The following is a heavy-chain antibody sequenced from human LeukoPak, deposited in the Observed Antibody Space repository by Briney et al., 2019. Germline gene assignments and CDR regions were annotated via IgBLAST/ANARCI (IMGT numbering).Heavy chain of an antibody. CDR1: GGSISNYY. V-gene: IGHV4-4*07. CDR3: ATVTDPRYNYFDP. Sequence: ASETLSLTCTVSGGSISNYYWSWIRQPAGKGLEWIGRISTGGSTNYNPSLKSRVTMSVDTSKNQFSLKLTSVTAADTAVYYCATVTDPRYNYFDPWGQGTLVTVSS. CDR2: ISTGGST. D-gene: IGHD2-21*02. J-gene: IGHJ5*02.